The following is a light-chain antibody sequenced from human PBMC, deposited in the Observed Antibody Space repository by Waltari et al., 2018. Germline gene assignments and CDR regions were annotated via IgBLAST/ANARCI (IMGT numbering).Light chain of an antibody. V-gene: IGKV3-15*01. CDR1: QSLGSN. CDR2: GPS. CDR3: QQFHKWPPT. Sequence: EIVMTQSPVTLSVSPGERATLSCTASQSLGSNFAWYQQKPGQAPRRLIYGPSSRATGIPARFSGSGSGTYFTLTISSLQSEDFAVYYCQQFHKWPPTFGQGTTVEV. J-gene: IGKJ1*01.